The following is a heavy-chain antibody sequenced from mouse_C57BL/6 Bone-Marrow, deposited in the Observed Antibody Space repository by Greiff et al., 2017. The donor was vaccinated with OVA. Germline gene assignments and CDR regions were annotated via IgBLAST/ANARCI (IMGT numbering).Heavy chain of an antibody. CDR1: GYTFTSYW. CDR3: ASAVFDY. Sequence: VKLQQPGAELVKPGASVKLSCKASGYTFTSYWMQWVKQRPGQGLEWIGEIDPSDSYTNYNQKFKGKATLTVDTSSSTAYMQLNSLTSEDSAVYYCASAVFDYWGQGTLVTVSA. J-gene: IGHJ3*01. V-gene: IGHV1-50*01. CDR2: IDPSDSYT.